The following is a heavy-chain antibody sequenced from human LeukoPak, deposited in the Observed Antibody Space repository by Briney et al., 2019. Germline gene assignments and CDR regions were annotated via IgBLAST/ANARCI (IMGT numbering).Heavy chain of an antibody. D-gene: IGHD5-12*01. V-gene: IGHV4-59*01. J-gene: IGHJ4*02. CDR2: IYYSGST. CDR1: GGSISSYY. CDR3: ARDGGRGYSGYVPYFDY. Sequence: SETLSLTCTVSGGSISSYYWSWIRQPPGKGLEWIGYIYYSGSTNYNPSLKSRVTISVDTSKNQFSLKLPSVTAADTAVYYCARDGGRGYSGYVPYFDYWGQGTLVIVSS.